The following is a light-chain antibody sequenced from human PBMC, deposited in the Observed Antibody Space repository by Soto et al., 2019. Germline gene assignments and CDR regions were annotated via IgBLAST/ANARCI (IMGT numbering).Light chain of an antibody. CDR3: QQYGFSLIT. CDR1: QYISDY. Sequence: EIVLTQSPATLSLSPGDRATLSCRASQYISDYLAWYQQKPGQAPRLLIYGASSRATGIPDRFSGSGSGTDFTLTISRLQPEDSALYYCQQYGFSLITFGQGTRLEI. J-gene: IGKJ5*01. V-gene: IGKV3-20*01. CDR2: GAS.